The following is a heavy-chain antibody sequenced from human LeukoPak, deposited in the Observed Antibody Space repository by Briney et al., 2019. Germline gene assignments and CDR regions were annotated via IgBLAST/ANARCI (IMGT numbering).Heavy chain of an antibody. J-gene: IGHJ4*02. CDR3: ARGGFYCGGDCYVDY. CDR2: INHSGST. V-gene: IGHV4-34*01. Sequence: SETLTLTCAVYGGSFSPYYWSWIRQPPGKGLEWIGEINHSGSTNYNPSLKSRVTISVDTSKNQFSLRLSSVTAADTAVYYCARGGFYCGGDCYVDYWGQGTLVTVSS. CDR1: GGSFSPYY. D-gene: IGHD2-21*02.